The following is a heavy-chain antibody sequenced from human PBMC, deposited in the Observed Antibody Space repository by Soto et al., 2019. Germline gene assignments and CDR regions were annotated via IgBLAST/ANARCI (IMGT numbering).Heavy chain of an antibody. J-gene: IGHJ5*02. CDR2: IIPIFGTA. CDR3: PTHFPYDRSSSYNWFDP. Sequence: GASVKVSCKASGGAFSSDAISWVRQAPGQGGEWMGGIIPIFGTANYARKVQGRVTMPADESTSPAYMELSSLRSEDTALYPSPTHFPYDRSSSYNWFDPWRQGPLVTVSS. D-gene: IGHD3-22*01. CDR1: GGAFSSDA. V-gene: IGHV1-69*13.